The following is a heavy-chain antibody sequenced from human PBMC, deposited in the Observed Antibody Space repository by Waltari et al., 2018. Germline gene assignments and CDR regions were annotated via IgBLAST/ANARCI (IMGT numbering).Heavy chain of an antibody. V-gene: IGHV3-53*01. CDR2: LYGDGRT. Sequence: SSNYMSWVRQATGKGLEWVSVLYGDGRTYYAESVKGRFIISRDNSKNTVYFQMNRLQTEDTAVYFCVRGVAGGFDIWGQGTLVTVSS. J-gene: IGHJ3*02. CDR1: SSNY. D-gene: IGHD6-19*01. CDR3: VRGVAGGFDI.